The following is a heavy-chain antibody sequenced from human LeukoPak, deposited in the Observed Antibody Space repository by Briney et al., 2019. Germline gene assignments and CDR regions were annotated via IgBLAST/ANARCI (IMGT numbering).Heavy chain of an antibody. J-gene: IGHJ4*02. CDR3: ARAHSGYDLDY. Sequence: SETLSLTCTVSGGSIYSGGYYWSWIRQLPGKGLEWIGYIYHSGSTYYNPSLKGRVTISVDTSKSQFSLNLSSVTAADTAVYYCARAHSGYDLDYWGQGALVTVSS. CDR1: GGSIYSGGYY. V-gene: IGHV4-31*03. D-gene: IGHD5-12*01. CDR2: IYHSGST.